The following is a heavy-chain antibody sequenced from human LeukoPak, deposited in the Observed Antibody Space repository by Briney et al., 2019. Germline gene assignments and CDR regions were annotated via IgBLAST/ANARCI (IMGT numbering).Heavy chain of an antibody. Sequence: ASVKVSCKASGYTFTSYGISWVRQAPGQGLEWMGWISAYNGNTNYAQKLQGRVTMTTDTSTSTAYMELRSLGSDDTAVYYCARVESSGWSESFDYWGQGTLVTVSS. CDR2: ISAYNGNT. V-gene: IGHV1-18*01. J-gene: IGHJ4*02. D-gene: IGHD6-19*01. CDR3: ARVESSGWSESFDY. CDR1: GYTFTSYG.